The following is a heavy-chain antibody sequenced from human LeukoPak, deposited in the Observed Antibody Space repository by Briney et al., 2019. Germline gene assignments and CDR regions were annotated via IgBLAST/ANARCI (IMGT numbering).Heavy chain of an antibody. CDR2: ISSSSSYI. CDR3: ARERSGKTTYYFDY. CDR1: GFTLSSYS. Sequence: RGSLRLSCAASGFTLSSYSMNWVRQAPGKGLEWVSSISSSSSYIYYADSVKGRFTISRDNAKNSLYLQMNSLRAEDTAVYYCARERSGKTTYYFDYWGQGTLVTVSS. J-gene: IGHJ4*02. V-gene: IGHV3-21*01. D-gene: IGHD1-1*01.